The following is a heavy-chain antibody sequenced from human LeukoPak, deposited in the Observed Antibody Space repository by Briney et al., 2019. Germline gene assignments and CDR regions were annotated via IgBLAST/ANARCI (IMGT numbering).Heavy chain of an antibody. V-gene: IGHV3-48*02. J-gene: IGHJ4*02. D-gene: IGHD5-18*01. Sequence: GGSLRLSCAASGFTFSSYSMNWVRQAPGEGLEWISYISSSTSTIYYADSVKGRFTISRDNAKNSLYLQMNSLRDEDTAVYYCAKAMVSWGQGTLVTVSS. CDR3: AKAMVS. CDR2: ISSSTSTI. CDR1: GFTFSSYS.